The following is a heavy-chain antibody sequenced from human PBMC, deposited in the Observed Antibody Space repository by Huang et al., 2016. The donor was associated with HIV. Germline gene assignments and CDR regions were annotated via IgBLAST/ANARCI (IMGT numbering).Heavy chain of an antibody. Sequence: VQLLESGGGLVQTGGSLRLSCAASIFTFSTSAMSWGRQAPGKGLEWVSGISGSGSSTYYADSVKGRFTISRDNSRNTLYLQMKSLRVEDTAIYYCAKGSERSLTGPKYQYYFDYWGQGTLVTVSS. CDR3: AKGSERSLTGPKYQYYFDY. J-gene: IGHJ4*02. D-gene: IGHD3-3*01. CDR2: ISGSGSST. V-gene: IGHV3-23*01. CDR1: IFTFSTSA.